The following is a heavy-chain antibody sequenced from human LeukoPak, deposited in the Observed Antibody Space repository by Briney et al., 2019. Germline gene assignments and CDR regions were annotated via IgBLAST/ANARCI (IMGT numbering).Heavy chain of an antibody. Sequence: GGSLRLSCAASGFTFSSYGMHWVRQAPGKGLEWVAVISYDGSNKYYADSVKGRFTISRDNPKNTLYLQMNSLRAEDTAAYYCAKAEDILTQGDYWGQGTLVTVSS. V-gene: IGHV3-30*18. D-gene: IGHD3-9*01. CDR3: AKAEDILTQGDY. CDR1: GFTFSSYG. J-gene: IGHJ4*02. CDR2: ISYDGSNK.